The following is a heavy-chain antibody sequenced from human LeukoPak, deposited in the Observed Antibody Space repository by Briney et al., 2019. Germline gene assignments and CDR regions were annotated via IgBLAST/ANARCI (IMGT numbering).Heavy chain of an antibody. J-gene: IGHJ5*02. CDR2: IRYDGSNK. Sequence: GGSLRLSCAASGFTFSSYGMHWVRQAPGKGLEWVAFIRYDGSNKYYADSVKGRFTISRDNSKNTLYLQMNSLRAEDTAVYYCAKVPPYCSSTSCYFLWWFDPWGQGTLVTVSS. CDR3: AKVPPYCSSTSCYFLWWFDP. CDR1: GFTFSSYG. D-gene: IGHD2-2*01. V-gene: IGHV3-30*02.